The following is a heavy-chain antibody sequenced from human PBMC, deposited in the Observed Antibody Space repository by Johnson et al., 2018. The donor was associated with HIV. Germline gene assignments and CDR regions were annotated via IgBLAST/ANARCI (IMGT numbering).Heavy chain of an antibody. CDR2: IRYDGSNK. J-gene: IGHJ3*02. CDR3: ARDNEVTNAFDI. Sequence: QVQLVESGGGVVQPGGSLRLSCAASGFTFSSYGMHWVRQAPGKGLEWVAFIRYDGSNKYYADSVKGRFTISRDNSKNTLYLQMNSLRAEDTAVYYCARDNEVTNAFDIWGQGTMVTVSS. V-gene: IGHV3-30*02. D-gene: IGHD4-11*01. CDR1: GFTFSSYG.